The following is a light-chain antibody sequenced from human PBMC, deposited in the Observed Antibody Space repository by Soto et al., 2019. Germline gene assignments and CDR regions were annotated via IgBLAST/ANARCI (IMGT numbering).Light chain of an antibody. Sequence: DIQMTQSPSSLSASVGDRVTITCRASQTISTYLNWYQQKPGKAPKLLIYAASSLQSGVPSRFSGSGSGTDFTLTISSLQPEDSATYYCQQSYSTPYIFGQGTKLEIK. J-gene: IGKJ2*01. CDR1: QTISTY. CDR3: QQSYSTPYI. CDR2: AAS. V-gene: IGKV1-39*01.